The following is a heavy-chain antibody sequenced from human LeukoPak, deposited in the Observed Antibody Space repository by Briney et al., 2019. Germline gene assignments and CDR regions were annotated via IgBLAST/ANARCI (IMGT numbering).Heavy chain of an antibody. J-gene: IGHJ5*02. V-gene: IGHV3-7*04. CDR2: IKQDGSEK. CDR1: GFTFSSYW. Sequence: GGSLRLSCAASGFTFSSYWMSWVRQAPGKGLEWVANIKQDGSEKYYVDSVKGRFTISRDNAKNSLYLQMNSLRAEDTAVYYCARATYYDFWSGYYPGLGPWGQGTLVTVSS. D-gene: IGHD3-3*01. CDR3: ARATYYDFWSGYYPGLGP.